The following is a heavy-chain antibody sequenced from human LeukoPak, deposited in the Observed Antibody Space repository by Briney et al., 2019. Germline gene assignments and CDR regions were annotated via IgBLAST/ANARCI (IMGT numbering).Heavy chain of an antibody. Sequence: GGSLRLSCAASGFTFSTYWMSWVRQAPGKGLEWVSAISGSGGSTYYADSVKGRFTISRDNSKNTLYLQMNSLRAEDTAVYYCAKGSSWYGDYYYYYYMDVWGKGTTVTVSS. J-gene: IGHJ6*03. CDR3: AKGSSWYGDYYYYYYMDV. CDR1: GFTFSTYW. CDR2: ISGSGGST. D-gene: IGHD6-13*01. V-gene: IGHV3-23*01.